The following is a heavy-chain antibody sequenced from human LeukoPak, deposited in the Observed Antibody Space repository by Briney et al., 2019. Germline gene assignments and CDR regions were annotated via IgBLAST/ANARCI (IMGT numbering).Heavy chain of an antibody. V-gene: IGHV4-34*01. CDR1: GFTFSSYS. Sequence: GSLRLSCAASGFTFSSYSMNWVRQAPGKGLEWIGEINHSGSTNYNPSLKSRVTISVDTSKNQFALKLSSVTAADTAVYYCARGLADVLRYFDWLEGFYYFDYWGQGTLVTVSS. CDR2: INHSGST. J-gene: IGHJ4*02. D-gene: IGHD3-9*01. CDR3: ARGLADVLRYFDWLEGFYYFDY.